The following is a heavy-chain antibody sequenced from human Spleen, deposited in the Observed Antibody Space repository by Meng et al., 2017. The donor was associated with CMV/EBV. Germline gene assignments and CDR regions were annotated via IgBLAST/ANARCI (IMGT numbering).Heavy chain of an antibody. CDR1: GFTFSSYA. Sequence: GESLKISCAASGFTFSSYAMHWVRKAPGKGLEWVAVISYDGSNKYYADSVKGRFTIYRDNSKNTLYLQMNSLSAKDTAVYYCARDSSYGPPVRGMDGWGQGSTVTVSS. V-gene: IGHV3-30-3*01. CDR3: ARDSSYGPPVRGMDG. J-gene: IGHJ6*02. D-gene: IGHD3-10*01. CDR2: ISYDGSNK.